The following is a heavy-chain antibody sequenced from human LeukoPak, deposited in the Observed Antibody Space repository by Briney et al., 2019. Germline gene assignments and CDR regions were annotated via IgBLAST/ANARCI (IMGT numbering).Heavy chain of an antibody. CDR2: IDHLGRT. Sequence: GSLRLSCAASGFTVSSNYMSWVRQPPGKGLEWIGEIDHLGRTNYNPSLKSRVGISIDTSKNQFSLKMTSETAADTAVYFCARPQHCSATTCSGPLRYWGQGNLVLVSS. CDR3: ARPQHCSATTCSGPLRY. CDR1: GFTVSSNY. D-gene: IGHD2-2*01. J-gene: IGHJ4*03. V-gene: IGHV4-34*01.